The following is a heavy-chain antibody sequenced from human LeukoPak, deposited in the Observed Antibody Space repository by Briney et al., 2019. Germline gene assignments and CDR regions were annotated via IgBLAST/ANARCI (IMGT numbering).Heavy chain of an antibody. CDR1: GYTFTGYH. J-gene: IGHJ4*02. Sequence: ASVKVSCKASGYTFTGYHIHWVRQAPGQGLEWMGRINPYSGDTNFAQKFQGRVTMTRDTSITSAYMDLSSLTPDDTAVYFCARDQGSLTRSWYTGYWGQGTQVTVSS. CDR2: INPYSGDT. V-gene: IGHV1-2*06. D-gene: IGHD6-13*01. CDR3: ARDQGSLTRSWYTGY.